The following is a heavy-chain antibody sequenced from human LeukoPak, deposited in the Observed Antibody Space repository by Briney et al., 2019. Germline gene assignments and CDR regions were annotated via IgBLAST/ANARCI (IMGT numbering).Heavy chain of an antibody. J-gene: IGHJ4*02. CDR1: GGTFSSYA. CDR3: ARISEGSYGGNQYFDY. D-gene: IGHD4-23*01. V-gene: IGHV1-69*05. CDR2: IIPIFGTA. Sequence: SVKVSCKXSGGTFSSYAISWVRQAPGRGLEWMGGIIPIFGTANYAQKFQGRVTITTDESTSTAYMELSSLRSEDTAVYYCARISEGSYGGNQYFDYWGQGTLVTVSS.